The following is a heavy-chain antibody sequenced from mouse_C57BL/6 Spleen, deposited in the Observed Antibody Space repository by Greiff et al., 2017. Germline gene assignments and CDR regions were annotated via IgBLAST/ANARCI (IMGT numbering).Heavy chain of an antibody. CDR2: IYPGDGDT. V-gene: IGHV1-82*01. CDR1: GYAFSSSW. D-gene: IGHD2-4*01. J-gene: IGHJ3*01. CDR3: AKSPYDYDGFAY. Sequence: VQLQQSGPELVKPGASVKISCKASGYAFSSSWMNWVKQRPGKGLEWIGRIYPGDGDTNYNGKFKGKATLTADKSSSTAYMQLSSLTSEDSAVYFCAKSPYDYDGFAYWGQGTLVTVSA.